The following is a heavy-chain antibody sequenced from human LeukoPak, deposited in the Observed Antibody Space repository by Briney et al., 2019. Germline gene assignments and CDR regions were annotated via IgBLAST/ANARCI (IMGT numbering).Heavy chain of an antibody. V-gene: IGHV1-2*04. D-gene: IGHD2-2*01. J-gene: IGHJ3*02. Sequence: ASVKVPCKASGYTFTGYYMHWVRQAPGQGLEWMGWINPNSGGTNYAQKFQGWVTMTRDTSISTAYMELSRLRSDDTAVYYCARAYIVVVPAAAGDAFDIWGQGTMVTVSS. CDR1: GYTFTGYY. CDR3: ARAYIVVVPAAAGDAFDI. CDR2: INPNSGGT.